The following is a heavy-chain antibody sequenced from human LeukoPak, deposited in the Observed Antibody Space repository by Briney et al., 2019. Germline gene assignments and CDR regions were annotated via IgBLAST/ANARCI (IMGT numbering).Heavy chain of an antibody. D-gene: IGHD4-17*01. Sequence: GGSLRLSCVAPGFSFNNYAMNWVRQAPGKGLEWVSVISGSVDTTYYADSVKGRFTISRDNSKNTLYLQMNNLRADDTAVYYCAKRANYGDFDYWGQGTLVTVSS. CDR2: ISGSVDTT. V-gene: IGHV3-23*01. J-gene: IGHJ4*02. CDR1: GFSFNNYA. CDR3: AKRANYGDFDY.